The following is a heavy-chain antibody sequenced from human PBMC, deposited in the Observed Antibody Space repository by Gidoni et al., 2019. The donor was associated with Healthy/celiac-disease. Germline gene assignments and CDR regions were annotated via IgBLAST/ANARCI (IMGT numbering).Heavy chain of an antibody. CDR3: AKAGTTGTTWEYYFDY. D-gene: IGHD1-1*01. J-gene: IGHJ4*02. CDR2: ISGNSGRI. Sequence: EVQLVGSGVGLVQPGRSLRLFCSASGFTFDDYDMHWVRPAPGASLEWVSGISGNSGRIGYADSVRGRFTISRDNAKNSLYLQMNSLRAEETVLYYCAKAGTTGTTWEYYFDYWGQGTLVTVSS. V-gene: IGHV3-9*01. CDR1: GFTFDDYD.